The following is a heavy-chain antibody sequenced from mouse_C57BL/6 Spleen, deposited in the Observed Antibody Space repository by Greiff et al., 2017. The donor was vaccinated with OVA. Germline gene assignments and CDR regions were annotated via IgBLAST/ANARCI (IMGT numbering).Heavy chain of an antibody. CDR2: IRNKANNHAT. J-gene: IGHJ1*03. CDR1: GFTFSDAW. Sequence: EVQLVESGGGLVQPGGSMKLSCAASGFTFSDAWMDWVRQSPEKGLEWVAEIRNKANNHATYYAESVKGRFTISRDDSKSSVYLQMNSLRAEDTGIYYCLITTVVDWYFDVWGTGTTVTVSS. CDR3: LITTVVDWYFDV. D-gene: IGHD1-1*01. V-gene: IGHV6-6*01.